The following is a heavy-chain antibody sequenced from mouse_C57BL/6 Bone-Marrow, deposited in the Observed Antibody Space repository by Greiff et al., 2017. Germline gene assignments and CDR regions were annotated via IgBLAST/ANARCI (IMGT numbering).Heavy chain of an antibody. J-gene: IGHJ2*01. CDR1: GYAFSSSW. Sequence: LEESGPELVKPGASVKISCKASGYAFSSSWMNWVKQRPGKGLEWIGRIYPGDGDTNYNGKFKGKATLTADKSSSSAYMQLSSLTSEDSAVYFCARGGFYYEDYFDYWGQGTTLTVSS. D-gene: IGHD2-4*01. CDR3: ARGGFYYEDYFDY. V-gene: IGHV1-82*01. CDR2: IYPGDGDT.